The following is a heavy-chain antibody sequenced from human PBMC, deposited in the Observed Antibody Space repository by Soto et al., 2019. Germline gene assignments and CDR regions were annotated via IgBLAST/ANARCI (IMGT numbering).Heavy chain of an antibody. J-gene: IGHJ4*02. CDR1: GFSLSDHY. V-gene: IGHV3-72*01. Sequence: EVPLEDSGGGLVQPGGSLRLSCVGSGFSLSDHYMDWVRQAPGKGLVWVGRIRNKANSCSTEYAASVKGRFTIPSDESKNSLVQQMNSLQIEDTAVYYCARVRDSRGWSIDDWGQGTLVTVSS. CDR3: ARVRDSRGWSIDD. D-gene: IGHD6-19*01. CDR2: IRNKANSCST.